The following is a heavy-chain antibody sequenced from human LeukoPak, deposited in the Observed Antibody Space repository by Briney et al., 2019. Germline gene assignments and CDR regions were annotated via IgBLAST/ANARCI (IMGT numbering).Heavy chain of an antibody. CDR1: GFTFDDYG. D-gene: IGHD4/OR15-4a*01. Sequence: GGSLRLSCAASGFTFDDYGMSWVRQAPGKGLEWVSVLYSGGATYYADSVKGRFTISRDNSKNIVFLQMNDLRTEDTAFYYCTRDSANYHFAYWGQGALVTVSS. J-gene: IGHJ4*02. CDR2: LYSGGAT. V-gene: IGHV3-66*01. CDR3: TRDSANYHFAY.